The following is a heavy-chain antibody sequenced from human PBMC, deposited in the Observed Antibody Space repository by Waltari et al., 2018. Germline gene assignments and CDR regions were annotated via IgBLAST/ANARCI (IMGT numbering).Heavy chain of an antibody. CDR1: GYTFTSYG. V-gene: IGHV1-18*01. CDR3: ARDQPSSLVVPAAIWSFDY. D-gene: IGHD2-2*01. J-gene: IGHJ4*02. CDR2: ISAYNGNT. Sequence: QVQLVQSGAEVKKPGASVKVSCKASGYTFTSYGISWVRQAPGQGLEWMGWISAYNGNTNYAQKLQGRVTMTTDTSTSTAYMELRSLRSDDTAVYYCARDQPSSLVVPAAIWSFDYWGQGTLVTVSS.